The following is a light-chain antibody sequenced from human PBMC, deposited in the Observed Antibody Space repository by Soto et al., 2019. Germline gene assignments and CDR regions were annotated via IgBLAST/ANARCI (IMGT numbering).Light chain of an antibody. Sequence: DIVMTQSPLSLPVTPGEPASISCRSSQSLLHSNGYNYLDWYLQKPGQSPQLLIYLGSNRASGVPDRFSGSGSGTDFTLKISRVEAEDVGGYYCMQALQTPLTVGGGTKVEIK. CDR2: LGS. CDR1: QSLLHSNGYNY. J-gene: IGKJ4*01. CDR3: MQALQTPLT. V-gene: IGKV2-28*01.